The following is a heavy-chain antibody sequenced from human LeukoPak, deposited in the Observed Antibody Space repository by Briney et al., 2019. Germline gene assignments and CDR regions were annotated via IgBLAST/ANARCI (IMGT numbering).Heavy chain of an antibody. J-gene: IGHJ4*02. D-gene: IGHD3-16*02. CDR3: ARDPIMITFGGVIVRRNYFDY. CDR2: IIPIFGTA. CDR1: GGTFSSYA. V-gene: IGHV1-69*05. Sequence: ASVKVSCKASGGTFSSYAISWVRQAPGQGLEWMGGIIPIFGTANYAQKFQGRVTITTDESTSTAYMELSSLRSEDTAVYYCARDPIMITFGGVIVRRNYFDYWGLGNLVTVSS.